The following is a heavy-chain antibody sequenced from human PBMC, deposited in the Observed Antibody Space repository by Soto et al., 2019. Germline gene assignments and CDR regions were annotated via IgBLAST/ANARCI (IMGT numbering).Heavy chain of an antibody. V-gene: IGHV3-23*01. CDR1: RFTFSNFA. J-gene: IGHJ6*02. CDR2: IGGSGGST. CDR3: AKDRHPYGPAGYGLDV. D-gene: IGHD3-10*01. Sequence: GSLRLSCAASRFTFSNFAMSWVRQAPGKGLEWISGIGGSGGSTFYADSVKGRFTISRDNSKNTLYLQMNSLRVEDTAIYYCAKDRHPYGPAGYGLDVWGQGTTVTVSS.